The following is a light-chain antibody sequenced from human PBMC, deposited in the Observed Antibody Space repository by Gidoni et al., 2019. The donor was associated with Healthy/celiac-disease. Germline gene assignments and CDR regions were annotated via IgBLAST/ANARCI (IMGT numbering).Light chain of an antibody. CDR2: KAS. CDR1: QSISIW. V-gene: IGKV1-5*03. J-gene: IGKJ2*01. Sequence: DIQMTQSPSTLSASVGDRVTITCRASQSISIWLAWYQQKPGKAPKLLIYKASSLESGVPSRFSGSGSGTEFTLTISSLQPDDFATYYCQQYNSYPYTFXQXTKLEIK. CDR3: QQYNSYPYT.